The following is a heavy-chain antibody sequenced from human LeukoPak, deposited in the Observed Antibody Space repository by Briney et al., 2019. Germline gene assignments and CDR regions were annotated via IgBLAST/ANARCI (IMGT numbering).Heavy chain of an antibody. J-gene: IGHJ4*02. CDR2: ISSSSSII. V-gene: IGHV3-48*01. CDR3: AKFWTGVAATPAY. D-gene: IGHD2-15*01. CDR1: GFTFSTYS. Sequence: GGSLRLSCAASGFTFSTYSMNWVRQAPGKGLEWVSYISSSSSIIYYADSVKGRFTISRDNSKNTLYLQMNSLRTDDTAVYYCAKFWTGVAATPAYWGQGTLVTVSS.